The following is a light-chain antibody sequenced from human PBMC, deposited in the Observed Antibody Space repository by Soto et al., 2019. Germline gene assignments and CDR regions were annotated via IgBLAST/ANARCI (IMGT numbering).Light chain of an antibody. J-gene: IGKJ1*01. CDR1: ESISIN. CDR3: QQYNTWPT. CDR2: CAS. V-gene: IGKV3-15*01. Sequence: EIVMTQSPVTLSVSPGERATLSCRANESISINIAWYQQKFGQSPRLLIYCASIRAVGIPARFSGSGSGKEFTLTINSLQSEDFAVYYCQQYNTWPTFGQGTRVAFK.